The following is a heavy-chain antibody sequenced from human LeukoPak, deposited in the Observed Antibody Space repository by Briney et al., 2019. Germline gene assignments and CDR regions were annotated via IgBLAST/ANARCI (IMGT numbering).Heavy chain of an antibody. J-gene: IGHJ5*02. CDR3: ARDGPALDR. V-gene: IGHV4-61*02. CDR2: IYTSGST. CDR1: GGSISSGSYY. Sequence: SQTLSLTCTVSGGSISSGSYYWSWIRQPAGKGLEWIGRIYTSGSTNYNPSLKSRVTISVDTSKNQFSLKLSSVTAADTAVYYCARDGPALDRWGQGTLVTVSS.